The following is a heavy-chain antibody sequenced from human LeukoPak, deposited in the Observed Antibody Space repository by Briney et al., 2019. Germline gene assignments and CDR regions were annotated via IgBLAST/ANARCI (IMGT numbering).Heavy chain of an antibody. CDR1: GYTFTSYY. Sequence: ASVKVSCKASGYTFTSYYMHWVRQAPGQGLGWMGIINPSGGSTSYAQKFQGRVTMTRDMSTSAVYMELSSLRSEDTAVYYCARPPNTSGSSLDYWGQGTLVTVSS. J-gene: IGHJ4*02. CDR2: INPSGGST. D-gene: IGHD1-26*01. CDR3: ARPPNTSGSSLDY. V-gene: IGHV1-46*01.